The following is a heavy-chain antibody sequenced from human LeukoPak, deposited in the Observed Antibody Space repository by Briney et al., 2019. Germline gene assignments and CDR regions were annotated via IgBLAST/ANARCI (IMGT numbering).Heavy chain of an antibody. CDR3: VRVALYYYDSESYYFFEH. CDR2: IKQDGTEK. CDR1: GFTFTTYW. Sequence: GGSLRLSCEASGFTFTTYWLGWVRQPPGKGLEWVANIKQDGTEKYYVDSVKGRFTISRDNAKNSLYLQMNTLRVEDTAIYYCVRVALYYYDSESYYFFEHWGQGTPVTASS. V-gene: IGHV3-7*01. D-gene: IGHD3-10*01. J-gene: IGHJ4*02.